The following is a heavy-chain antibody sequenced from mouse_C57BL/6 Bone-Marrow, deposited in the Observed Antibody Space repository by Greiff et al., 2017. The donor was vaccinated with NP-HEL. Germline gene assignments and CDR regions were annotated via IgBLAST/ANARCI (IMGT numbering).Heavy chain of an antibody. J-gene: IGHJ4*01. Sequence: DVQLVESGGGLVQPKGSLKLSCAASGFSFNTYAMNWVRQAPGKGLEWVARIRSKSNNYATYYADSVKDRFTISRDDSESMLYLQMNNLKTEDTAMYYCAGTTVVAPGAMDYWGQGTSVTVSS. D-gene: IGHD1-1*01. CDR2: IRSKSNNYAT. CDR3: AGTTVVAPGAMDY. V-gene: IGHV10-1*01. CDR1: GFSFNTYA.